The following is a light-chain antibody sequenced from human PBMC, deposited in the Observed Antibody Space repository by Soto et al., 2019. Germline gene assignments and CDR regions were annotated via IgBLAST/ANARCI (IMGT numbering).Light chain of an antibody. J-gene: IGKJ4*01. CDR1: HSISSW. CDR3: QQYNSYSLT. CDR2: DAS. V-gene: IGKV1-5*01. Sequence: DIQMTQSPSTLSASVGDRVTITCRARHSISSWLAWYQQKPGKAPRLLIYDASSLESGVPSRFSGSGSGTEFNLTINGLQPDDFATYYCQQYNSYSLTFGGGTKVDIQ.